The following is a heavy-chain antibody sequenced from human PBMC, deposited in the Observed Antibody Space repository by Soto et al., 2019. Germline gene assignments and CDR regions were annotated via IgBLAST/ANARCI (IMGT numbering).Heavy chain of an antibody. CDR3: AKRRRLNSIKDGFDI. D-gene: IGHD1-20*01. Sequence: EVQLLESGGGLVQPGGSLRLSCAASGFTFSSYSMSWVRQAPGKGLEWVSTFSVGGGGIYVADSVKGRFTISRDNSKNTLYLQMNSLRSEDTAIYYCAKRRRLNSIKDGFDIWGQGTMVTVSS. J-gene: IGHJ3*02. CDR2: FSVGGGGI. CDR1: GFTFSSYS. V-gene: IGHV3-23*01.